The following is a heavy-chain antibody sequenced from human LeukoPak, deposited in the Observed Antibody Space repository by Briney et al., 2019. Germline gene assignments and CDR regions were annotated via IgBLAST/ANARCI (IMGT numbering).Heavy chain of an antibody. D-gene: IGHD4/OR15-4a*01. J-gene: IGHJ4*02. CDR3: ARRAGAYSHPYDY. V-gene: IGHV3-20*04. Sequence: GGSLRLSCAASGFTFDDYGMSWVRQAPGKGLEWVSGINWNGGSTGYADSVKGRFTISRDNSKNTLYLQMNSLRAEDTAVYYCARRAGAYSHPYDYWGQGTLVTVSS. CDR1: GFTFDDYG. CDR2: INWNGGST.